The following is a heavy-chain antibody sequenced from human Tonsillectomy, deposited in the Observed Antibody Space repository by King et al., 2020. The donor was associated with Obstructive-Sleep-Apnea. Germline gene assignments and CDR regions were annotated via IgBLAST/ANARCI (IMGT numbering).Heavy chain of an antibody. V-gene: IGHV3-23*04. D-gene: IGHD2-21*02. J-gene: IGHJ4*02. CDR2: ISGSGGGT. CDR3: AKQMTAIPYYFDY. Sequence: VQLVESGGGLVQPGGSLRLSCAASGFTFSSYAMSWVRQAPGKGLEWVSGISGSGGGTYYSDSVKGRFTISRDNSKNTLYLQMNNLRAEDTAVYYCAKQMTAIPYYFDYWGQGTLVTVSS. CDR1: GFTFSSYA.